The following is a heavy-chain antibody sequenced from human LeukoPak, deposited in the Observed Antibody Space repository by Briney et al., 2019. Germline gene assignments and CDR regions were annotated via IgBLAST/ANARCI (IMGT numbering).Heavy chain of an antibody. V-gene: IGHV1-18*01. CDR1: GYTFTSYG. J-gene: IGHJ3*02. CDR3: ARDRVAAAGESDAFDI. CDR2: ISAYNGNT. D-gene: IGHD6-13*01. Sequence: ASVKVSCKASGYTFTSYGISWVRQAPGQGLEWMGWISAYNGNTNYAQKLQGRVTMTTGTSTSTAYMELRSLRSDDTAVYYCARDRVAAAGESDAFDIWGQGTMVTVSS.